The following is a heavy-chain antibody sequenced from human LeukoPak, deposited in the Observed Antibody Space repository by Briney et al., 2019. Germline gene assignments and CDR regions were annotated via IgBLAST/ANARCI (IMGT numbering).Heavy chain of an antibody. CDR1: GFTFSSTA. CDR3: ARAMISGSDY. Sequence: GGSLRLSCAASGFTFSSTAMSWVRQAPGKGLEWVSGIGSSGDSTHYADSVGGRFTISRDNAKNTLYLQMSSLRAEDTAVYYCARAMISGSDYWGQGTLVTVSS. CDR2: IGSSGDST. V-gene: IGHV3-23*01. J-gene: IGHJ4*02. D-gene: IGHD3-22*01.